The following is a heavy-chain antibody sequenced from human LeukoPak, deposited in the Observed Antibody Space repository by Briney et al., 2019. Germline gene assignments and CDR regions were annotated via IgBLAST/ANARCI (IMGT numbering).Heavy chain of an antibody. Sequence: GGSLRLSCAGSGFTFSNYGMHWVRQAPGKGLEWVTVISYDGSNKYYADSVKGRFTISRDNSKNTLYLQMGSLKPEDMAVYFCARPLRECSGYDCTNLYYFYYMDVWGKGTTVTVSS. CDR2: ISYDGSNK. D-gene: IGHD3-22*01. CDR3: ARPLRECSGYDCTNLYYFYYMDV. CDR1: GFTFSNYG. V-gene: IGHV3-30*03. J-gene: IGHJ6*03.